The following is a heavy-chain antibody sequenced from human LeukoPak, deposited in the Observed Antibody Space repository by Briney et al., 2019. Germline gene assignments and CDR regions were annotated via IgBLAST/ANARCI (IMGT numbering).Heavy chain of an antibody. D-gene: IGHD6-13*01. CDR3: ASRVSRQQLVLRAFDI. Sequence: PSETLSLTCAVYGGSFSGYYWSWIRQPPGEGLEWIGEINHSGSTNYNPSLKSRVTISVDTSKNQFSLKLSSVTAADTAVYYCASRVSRQQLVLRAFDIWGQGTMVTVPS. CDR2: INHSGST. V-gene: IGHV4-34*01. CDR1: GGSFSGYY. J-gene: IGHJ3*02.